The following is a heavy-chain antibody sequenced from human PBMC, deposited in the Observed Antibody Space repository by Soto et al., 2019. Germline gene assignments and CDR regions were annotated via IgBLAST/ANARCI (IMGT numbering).Heavy chain of an antibody. D-gene: IGHD6-19*01. Sequence: SETLSHTCNVSGNSMSSSRYYWVWIRQHQGKGQEENGSIYYSGSTYYNPSLKSRVTISVDTSKNLFSLKLSSVTAALSFLYYFARHEAPPGWYFDYWGQVTLVTVS. J-gene: IGHJ4*02. CDR3: ARHEAPPGWYFDY. CDR2: IYYSGST. V-gene: IGHV4-39*01. CDR1: GNSMSSSRYY.